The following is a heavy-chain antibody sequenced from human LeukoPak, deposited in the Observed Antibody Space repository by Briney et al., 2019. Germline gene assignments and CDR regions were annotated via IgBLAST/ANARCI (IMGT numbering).Heavy chain of an antibody. Sequence: GGSLRLSCAASGFTFSSYGMHWVRQAPGKGLEWVAFIPYDGNNKYYADSVKGRFTISRDNSKNTLCLQMNSLRAEDTAVYYCARGRIGVARAWFDPWGQGTLVTVSS. J-gene: IGHJ5*02. CDR2: IPYDGNNK. D-gene: IGHD3-3*01. V-gene: IGHV3-30*02. CDR1: GFTFSSYG. CDR3: ARGRIGVARAWFDP.